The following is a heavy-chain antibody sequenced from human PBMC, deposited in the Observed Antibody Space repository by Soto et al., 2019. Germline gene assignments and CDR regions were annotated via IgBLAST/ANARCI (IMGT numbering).Heavy chain of an antibody. CDR3: AKDSGGVATIEIDY. Sequence: GGSLRLSCAASGFTFDDYAMHWVRQAPGKGLEWVSGISWNSGRIGYADSVKGRFTISRDNAKNSLYLQMNSLRAEDTALYYCAKDSGGVATIEIDYWGQGTLVTVSS. J-gene: IGHJ4*02. D-gene: IGHD5-12*01. V-gene: IGHV3-9*01. CDR1: GFTFDDYA. CDR2: ISWNSGRI.